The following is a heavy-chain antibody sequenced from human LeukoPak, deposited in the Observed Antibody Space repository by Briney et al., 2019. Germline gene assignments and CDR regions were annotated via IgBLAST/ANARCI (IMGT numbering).Heavy chain of an antibody. CDR1: GYTFTGYY. J-gene: IGHJ4*02. CDR2: INPNSGGT. D-gene: IGHD3-10*01. V-gene: IGHV1-2*02. Sequence: ASVKVSCKASGYTFTGYYMHWVRQAPGQGLEWMGWINPNSGGTNYAQKFQGRVTMTRDTSISTAYMELSRLRSDDTAVYYCARDHRGGSESYYRYAGWSFDYWGQGTLVTVSS. CDR3: ARDHRGGSESYYRYAGWSFDY.